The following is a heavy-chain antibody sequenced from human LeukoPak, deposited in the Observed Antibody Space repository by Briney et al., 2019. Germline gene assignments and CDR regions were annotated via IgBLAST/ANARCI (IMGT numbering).Heavy chain of an antibody. J-gene: IGHJ3*02. CDR3: ARQSTYYYDSSGYHVKTWTFDS. Sequence: SETLSLTCTVSGGSIRSSSYFWGCIRQPPGKGLEWIGSVYYSGSTYYNPSLKSRVTISVDTSKNQFSLELSSVTAADTAVYYCARQSTYYYDSSGYHVKTWTFDSWGQGTMVTVSS. V-gene: IGHV4-39*01. D-gene: IGHD3-22*01. CDR2: VYYSGST. CDR1: GGSIRSSSYF.